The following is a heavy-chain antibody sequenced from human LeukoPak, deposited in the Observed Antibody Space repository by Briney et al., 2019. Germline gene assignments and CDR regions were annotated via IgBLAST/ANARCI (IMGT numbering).Heavy chain of an antibody. CDR2: ISAYGGNT. D-gene: IGHD3-10*01. CDR1: GYTFTSYG. V-gene: IGHV1-18*01. J-gene: IGHJ4*02. Sequence: GASVKVSCKASGYTFTSYGISWVRQAPGQGLEWMGWISAYGGNTNYAQKLQGRVTMTTDTSTSTAYMELRSLRSDDTAVYYCARVTMVRGVIIHRYFDYWGQGTLVTVSS. CDR3: ARVTMVRGVIIHRYFDY.